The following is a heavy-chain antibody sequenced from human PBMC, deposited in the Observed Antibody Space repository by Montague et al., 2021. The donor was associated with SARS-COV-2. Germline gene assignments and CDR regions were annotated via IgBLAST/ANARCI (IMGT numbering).Heavy chain of an antibody. D-gene: IGHD2/OR15-2a*01. Sequence: SETLSLTCSVSGGSIGSYHWSWIRQPPGKGLEYIGYIYYSGINYNPSFLSRDTRAVDTSNNQLSLHLSSVTAADTAVYYCARWAGGGTTFVCDLWGQGTMVTVSS. CDR1: GGSIGSYH. CDR2: IYYSGI. V-gene: IGHV4-59*01. CDR3: ARWAGGGTTFVCDL. J-gene: IGHJ3*01.